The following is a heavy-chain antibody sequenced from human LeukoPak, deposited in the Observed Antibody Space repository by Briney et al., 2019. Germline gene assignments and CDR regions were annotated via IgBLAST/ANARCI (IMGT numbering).Heavy chain of an antibody. V-gene: IGHV3-33*01. CDR1: GFTFSSYG. CDR3: ARDLGVTNYYFDY. J-gene: IGHJ4*02. D-gene: IGHD4-23*01. CDR2: IWYDGSNE. Sequence: PGGSLRLSCAASGFTFSSYGFHWVRQPPGKGLEWVAVIWYDGSNEYYADYVKGRFTISRDNSKNTLYLQMNSLRAEDTAVYYCARDLGVTNYYFDYWGQGTLVTVSS.